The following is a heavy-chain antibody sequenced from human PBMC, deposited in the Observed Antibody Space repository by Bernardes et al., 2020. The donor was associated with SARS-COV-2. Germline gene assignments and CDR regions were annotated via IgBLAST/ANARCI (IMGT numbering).Heavy chain of an antibody. V-gene: IGHV4-39*01. D-gene: IGHD3-3*01. CDR2: IYYSGRT. J-gene: IGHJ5*02. CDR3: ARRPINRITTFGVVIMAAWFDP. CDR1: GGSISSSSYY. Sequence: SETLSLTCTVSGGSISSSSYYWGWIRQPPGKGLEWIGSIYYSGRTYYNPSLKSRVTISVDTSKNQFSLKLSSVTAADTAVYYCARRPINRITTFGVVIMAAWFDPWGQGTLVTVSS.